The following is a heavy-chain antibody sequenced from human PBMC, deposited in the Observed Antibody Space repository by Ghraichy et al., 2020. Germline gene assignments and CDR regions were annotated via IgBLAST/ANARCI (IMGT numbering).Heavy chain of an antibody. CDR1: GFTFSSYA. D-gene: IGHD1-26*01. CDR2: ISGSGGST. V-gene: IGHV3-23*01. CDR3: AKGYSSGVGAPFDY. Sequence: GGSLRLSCAASGFTFSSYAMSWVHQAPGKGLEWVSGISGSGGSTYYADSVKGRFTISRDNSKNTLYLQMNSLRAEDTAVYYCAKGYSSGVGAPFDYWGQGTLVTVSS. J-gene: IGHJ4*02.